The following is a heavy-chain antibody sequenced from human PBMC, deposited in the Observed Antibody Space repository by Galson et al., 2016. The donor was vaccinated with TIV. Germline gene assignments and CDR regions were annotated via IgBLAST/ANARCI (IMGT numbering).Heavy chain of an antibody. V-gene: IGHV2-70*11. Sequence: PALVKPTQTLTLTCAFSGFSLTTTGMCVTWIRQPPGKALEWLARIDWDDDKYYSTSLQTRLTISKDTSKNQVVLTMTHMDRVDTATYYCARTFWVGDLSYFHYCYTDVRGTGTTVTVS. D-gene: IGHD4-17*01. CDR3: ARTFWVGDLSYFHYCYTDV. J-gene: IGHJ6*03. CDR1: GFSLTTTGMC. CDR2: IDWDDDK.